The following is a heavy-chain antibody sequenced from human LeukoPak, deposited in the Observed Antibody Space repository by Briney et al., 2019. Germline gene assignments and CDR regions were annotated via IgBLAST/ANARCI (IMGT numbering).Heavy chain of an antibody. Sequence: SETLSLTCTVSGGSISSGGYYWSWIRQHPRKGLEWIGYIYYSGSTYYNPSLKSRVTISVDTSKNQFSLKLSSVTAADTAVYYCARAQTYYYDSSGPFQIDYWGQGTLVTVSS. CDR1: GGSISSGGYY. J-gene: IGHJ4*02. D-gene: IGHD3-22*01. V-gene: IGHV4-31*03. CDR2: IYYSGST. CDR3: ARAQTYYYDSSGPFQIDY.